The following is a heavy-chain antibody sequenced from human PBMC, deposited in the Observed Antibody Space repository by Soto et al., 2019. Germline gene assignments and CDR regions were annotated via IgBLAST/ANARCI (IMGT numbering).Heavy chain of an antibody. V-gene: IGHV3-7*01. CDR3: ASVKSWAVSP. CDR1: GFTFSSYW. Sequence: EVQLVESGGGLVQPGGSLGLSCAASGFTFSSYWMSWVRLAPGKGLEWVAHIKQSGSDRYNVDSVRGRFTISRDNAKNSLYLQMNSHRVEEKAMYYCASVKSWAVSPWGQGTLVTVSS. J-gene: IGHJ5*02. CDR2: IKQSGSDR. D-gene: IGHD3-10*01.